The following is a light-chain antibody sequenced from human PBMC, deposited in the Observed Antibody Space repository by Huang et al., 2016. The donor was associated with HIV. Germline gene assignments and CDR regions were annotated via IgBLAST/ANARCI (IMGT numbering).Light chain of an antibody. CDR1: QSVSSD. Sequence: EIVLTQSPATLYLSPGERATLSCRASQSVSSDLAWYQPKPGQAPRLLIYDTSSRSTGRPARFSGSGSGTDFTLTISSLEPEDFAVYYCQQRSNWPPWTFGQGTKVEIK. CDR3: QQRSNWPPWT. J-gene: IGKJ1*01. CDR2: DTS. V-gene: IGKV3-11*01.